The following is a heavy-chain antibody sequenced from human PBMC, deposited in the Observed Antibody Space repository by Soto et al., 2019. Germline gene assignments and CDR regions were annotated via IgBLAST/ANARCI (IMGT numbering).Heavy chain of an antibody. J-gene: IGHJ4*02. CDR3: AQHSASGGGFDY. Sequence: EVQLLESGGGLVQPGGSLRLSCAASGITFSSHAMTWVRQSPGRGLEWVSLISSGSSTYYADSVKGRFSISRDNSKSTLFLQMNSPRAEETAIYYWAQHSASGGGFDYWGQGTLVTVSS. CDR1: GITFSSHA. V-gene: IGHV3-23*01. D-gene: IGHD3-10*01. CDR2: LISSGSST.